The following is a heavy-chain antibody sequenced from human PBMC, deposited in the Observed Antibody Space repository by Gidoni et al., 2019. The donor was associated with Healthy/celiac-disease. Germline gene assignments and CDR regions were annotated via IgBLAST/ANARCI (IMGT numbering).Heavy chain of an antibody. Sequence: QVQLQESGPGLVKPSETLSPTCTVPAGSISSYYWSWNRQPPGKGLEWIGYIYSSGSTTYNPSLKSRVTISVDTSKNQFSLKLSAVTAADTAVYYCAGVVENDYADYWGQGTLVTVSS. CDR3: AGVVENDYADY. D-gene: IGHD2-15*01. V-gene: IGHV4-59*01. CDR1: AGSISSYY. J-gene: IGHJ4*02. CDR2: IYSSGST.